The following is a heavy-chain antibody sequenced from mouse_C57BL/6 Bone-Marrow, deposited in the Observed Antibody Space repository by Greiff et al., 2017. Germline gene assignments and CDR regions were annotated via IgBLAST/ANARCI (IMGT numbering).Heavy chain of an antibody. CDR1: GYTFTSYW. D-gene: IGHD1-1*01. CDR3: AREGDYYGSTYYAMDY. Sequence: QVQLQQPGAELVKPGASVKMSCKASGYTFTSYWITWVKQRPGQGLEWIGDIYPGSGSTNYNEKFKSKATLTVDTSSSTACMQLSSLTSEDSAVYYCAREGDYYGSTYYAMDYWGQGTSVTVSS. V-gene: IGHV1-55*01. CDR2: IYPGSGST. J-gene: IGHJ4*01.